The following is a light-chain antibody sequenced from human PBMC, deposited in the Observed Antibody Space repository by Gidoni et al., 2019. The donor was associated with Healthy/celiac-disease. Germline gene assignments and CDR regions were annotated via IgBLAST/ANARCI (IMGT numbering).Light chain of an antibody. V-gene: IGKV3-15*01. CDR1: QSVSSN. CDR2: GAS. Sequence: EIVMTQSPATLSVSPGERATLSCRASQSVSSNLAWYQQKPGQAPRLLIYGASTRATGIPARFSGRGSGTEFTLTISSLQSEDFAVYYCQQYNNWPPGTFGQGPKVEIK. CDR3: QQYNNWPPGT. J-gene: IGKJ1*01.